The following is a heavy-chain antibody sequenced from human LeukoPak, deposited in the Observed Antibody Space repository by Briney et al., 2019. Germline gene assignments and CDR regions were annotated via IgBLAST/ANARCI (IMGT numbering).Heavy chain of an antibody. CDR1: GGSFSGYY. D-gene: IGHD3-22*01. CDR3: ARGTGYYDSSGYYSFDY. V-gene: IGHV4-34*01. CDR2: INHSGST. Sequence: SETLSLTCAVYGGSFSGYYCSWIRQPPGKGLEWIGEINHSGSTNYNPSLKSRVTISVDTSKNQFSLKLSSVTAADTAVCYCARGTGYYDSSGYYSFDYWGQGTLVTVSS. J-gene: IGHJ4*02.